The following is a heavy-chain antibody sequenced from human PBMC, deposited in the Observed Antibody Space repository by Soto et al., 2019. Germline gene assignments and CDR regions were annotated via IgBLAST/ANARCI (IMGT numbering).Heavy chain of an antibody. V-gene: IGHV4-59*01. D-gene: IGHD3-10*01. J-gene: IGHJ4*02. Sequence: SETLSLTCTVSGGSISSYYWSWIRQPPGKGLEWIGYIYYSGSTNYNPSLKSRVTISVDTSKNQFSLKLSSVTAADTAVYYCARDFNYGSGEYFDYWGQGTLVTVSS. CDR3: ARDFNYGSGEYFDY. CDR1: GGSISSYY. CDR2: IYYSGST.